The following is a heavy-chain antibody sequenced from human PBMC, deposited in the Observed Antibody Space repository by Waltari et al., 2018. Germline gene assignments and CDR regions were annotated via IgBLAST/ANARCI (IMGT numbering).Heavy chain of an antibody. D-gene: IGHD3-10*01. CDR1: GFPFSRSE. V-gene: IGHV3-48*03. Sequence: EVQLVESGGGLVQTGGSLRLSCAASGFPFSRSELNWVRQAPGKGLEWVSYISSGGSNIFYAESVKGRFTISRDNAKNSLYLQMNSLRVEDTAVYYCTRERSVTGKGNLDYWGQGTLVTVSS. CDR2: ISSGGSNI. J-gene: IGHJ4*02. CDR3: TRERSVTGKGNLDY.